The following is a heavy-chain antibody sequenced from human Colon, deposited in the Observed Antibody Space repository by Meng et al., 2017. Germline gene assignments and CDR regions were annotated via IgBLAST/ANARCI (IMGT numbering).Heavy chain of an antibody. D-gene: IGHD3-22*01. CDR1: GYTFTSYD. J-gene: IGHJ4*02. CDR2: INTNTQEP. V-gene: IGHV7-4-1*02. CDR3: ARKASGYSYSTN. Sequence: GPLVQAGAEVKKPGASVKVSCKASGYTFTSYDINWVRQATGQGLEWMGWINTNTQEPTYAQGFTGRYAFSLDTSVSTAYLQISSLESEDTAVYYCARKASGYSYSTNWGQGTLVTVSS.